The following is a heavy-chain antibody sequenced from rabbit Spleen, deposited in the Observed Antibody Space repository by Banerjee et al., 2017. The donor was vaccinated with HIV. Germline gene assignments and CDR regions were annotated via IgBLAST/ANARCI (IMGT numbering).Heavy chain of an antibody. V-gene: IGHV1S40*01. CDR1: GFDFNGFSFNSGYD. CDR2: AYAGSSGST. D-gene: IGHD8-1*01. CDR3: ARDAGTSFSTYGMDL. J-gene: IGHJ6*01. Sequence: QSLEESGGGLVKPGASLTLTCKASGFDFNGFSFNSGYDMCWVRQAPGKGLEWVACAYAGSSGSTYSAAWAKGRFTISKSSSDPGNLHMTSLTAADTATYFCARDAGTSFSTYGMDLWGQGTLVTVS.